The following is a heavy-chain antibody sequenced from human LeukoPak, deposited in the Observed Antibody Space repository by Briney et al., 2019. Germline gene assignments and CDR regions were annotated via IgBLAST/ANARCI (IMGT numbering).Heavy chain of an antibody. D-gene: IGHD2-21*02. Sequence: PSETLSLTCTVSGGSISSYYWSWIRQPPGKGLEWIGYIYYSGSTNYNPSLKSRVTISVDTSKNQFSLKLSSVTAADTAVYYCARAEHIVVVTGEIPYFDYWGQGTLVTVSS. V-gene: IGHV4-59*01. CDR2: IYYSGST. CDR3: ARAEHIVVVTGEIPYFDY. J-gene: IGHJ4*02. CDR1: GGSISSYY.